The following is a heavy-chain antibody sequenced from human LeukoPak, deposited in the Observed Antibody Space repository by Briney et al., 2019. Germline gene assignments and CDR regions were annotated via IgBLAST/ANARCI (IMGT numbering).Heavy chain of an antibody. D-gene: IGHD3-22*01. Sequence: PSETLSLTCTVSGGSISSYYWSWIRQPPGKGLEWIGYIYCSGSTNYNPSLKSRVTISVDTSKNQFSLKLSSVTAADTAVYYCARGLTMIVVVTWFDPWGQGTLVTVSS. V-gene: IGHV4-59*12. CDR3: ARGLTMIVVVTWFDP. CDR1: GGSISSYY. CDR2: IYCSGST. J-gene: IGHJ5*02.